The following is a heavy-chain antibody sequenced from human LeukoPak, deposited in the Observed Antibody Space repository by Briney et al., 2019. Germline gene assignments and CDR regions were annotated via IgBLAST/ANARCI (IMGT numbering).Heavy chain of an antibody. J-gene: IGHJ3*02. Sequence: GGSLRLSCAASGFTFSSYAMSWVRQAPGKGLEWVSAISGSGGSTYYADSVKGRFTISRDNSKTTLYLQMNSLRAEDTAVYYCAGYYGDYSDAFDIWGQGTMVTVSS. D-gene: IGHD4-17*01. V-gene: IGHV3-23*01. CDR2: ISGSGGST. CDR3: AGYYGDYSDAFDI. CDR1: GFTFSSYA.